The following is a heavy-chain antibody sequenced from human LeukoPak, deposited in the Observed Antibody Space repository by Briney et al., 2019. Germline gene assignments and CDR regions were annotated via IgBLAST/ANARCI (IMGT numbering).Heavy chain of an antibody. D-gene: IGHD3-3*01. J-gene: IGHJ4*02. Sequence: TGGSLRLSCAASGFTFSSYAMSWVRQAPGKGLEWVSAISGSGGSTYYADSVKGRFTISRDNSKNTLYLQMNSLRAEDTAVCYCAKVKETYYDFWSGYYNFDYWGQGTLVTVSS. V-gene: IGHV3-23*01. CDR2: ISGSGGST. CDR3: AKVKETYYDFWSGYYNFDY. CDR1: GFTFSSYA.